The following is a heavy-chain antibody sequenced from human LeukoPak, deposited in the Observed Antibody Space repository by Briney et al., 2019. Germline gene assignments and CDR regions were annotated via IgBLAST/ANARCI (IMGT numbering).Heavy chain of an antibody. CDR1: GFTFSSYG. J-gene: IGHJ4*02. V-gene: IGHV3-30*18. CDR3: AKDLFEYYYDSSGSEFDY. CDR2: ISYDGSNK. D-gene: IGHD3-22*01. Sequence: GRSLRLSCAASGFTFSSYGMHWVRQALGKGLEWVAVISYDGSNKYYADSVKGRFTISRDNSKNTLYLQMNSLRAEDTAVYYCAKDLFEYYYDSSGSEFDYWGQGTLVTVSS.